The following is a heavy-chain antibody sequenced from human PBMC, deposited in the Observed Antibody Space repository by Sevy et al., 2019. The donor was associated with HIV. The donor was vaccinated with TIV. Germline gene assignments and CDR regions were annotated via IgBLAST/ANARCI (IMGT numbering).Heavy chain of an antibody. Sequence: GGSLRLSCAASGFTFSNHGMHWVRQAPGKGLEWVAFIRYDGSNEYYGDSVKGRFTISRDNSKDTLYLKMNSLRPEDTAVYFFAKDRKVLLVVYAIPFDVFDIWGHGTMVTVSS. CDR3: AKDRKVLLVVYAIPFDVFDI. CDR1: GFTFSNHG. D-gene: IGHD2-8*02. CDR2: IRYDGSNE. J-gene: IGHJ3*02. V-gene: IGHV3-30*02.